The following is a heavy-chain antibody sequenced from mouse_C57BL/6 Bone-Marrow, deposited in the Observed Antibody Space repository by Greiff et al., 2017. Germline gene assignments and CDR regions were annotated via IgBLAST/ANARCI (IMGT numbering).Heavy chain of an antibody. CDR1: GYTFTSYG. J-gene: IGHJ2*01. V-gene: IGHV1-81*01. Sequence: VQLQQSGAELARPGASVKLSCKASGYTFTSYGISWVKQRTGQGLEWIGEIYPRSGNTYYNEKFKGKATLTADKSSSTAYMELRSLTAEDSAVYFCARHYYGSSPPFDYWGQGTTLTVSS. D-gene: IGHD1-1*01. CDR3: ARHYYGSSPPFDY. CDR2: IYPRSGNT.